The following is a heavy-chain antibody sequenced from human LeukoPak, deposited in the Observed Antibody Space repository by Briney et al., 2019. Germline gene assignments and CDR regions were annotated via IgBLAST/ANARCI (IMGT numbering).Heavy chain of an antibody. D-gene: IGHD3-22*01. CDR1: GFTFSSYA. CDR3: AKDQDFYYYDSSGKGPFDY. Sequence: PGGSLRLSCAASGFTFSSYAMSWVRQAPGKGLEWVSAISGSGGSTYYADSVKGRFTISRDNSKNTLYLQMNSLRAEGTAVYYCAKDQDFYYYDSSGKGPFDYWGQGTLVTVSS. V-gene: IGHV3-23*01. CDR2: ISGSGGST. J-gene: IGHJ4*02.